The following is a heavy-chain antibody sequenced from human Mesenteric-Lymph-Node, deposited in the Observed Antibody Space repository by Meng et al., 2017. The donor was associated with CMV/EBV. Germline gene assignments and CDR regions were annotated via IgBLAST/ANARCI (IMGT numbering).Heavy chain of an antibody. CDR3: ARDKTVAVAGKKFDY. Sequence: SGFTFSSYARHWVRQAPGKGLEWVAVISYDGSNKYYADSVKGRFTISRDNSKNTLYLQMNSLRAEDTAVYYCARDKTVAVAGKKFDYWGQGTLVTVSS. CDR1: GFTFSSYA. J-gene: IGHJ4*02. CDR2: ISYDGSNK. D-gene: IGHD6-19*01. V-gene: IGHV3-30-3*01.